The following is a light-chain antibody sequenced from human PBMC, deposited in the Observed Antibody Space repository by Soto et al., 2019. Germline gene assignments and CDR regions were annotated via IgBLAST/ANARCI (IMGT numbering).Light chain of an antibody. J-gene: IGKJ1*01. V-gene: IGKV3-11*01. CDR3: QQRSNWLT. CDR1: QSVSSY. CDR2: DAS. Sequence: EIVLTQSPATLSLSPGERATLSCRASQSVSSYLAWYQQKPGQAPRLLIYDASNRATGIPDRFSGSGSGTDFTLTISSLEPEDFAVYYCQQRSNWLTFGQGTKV.